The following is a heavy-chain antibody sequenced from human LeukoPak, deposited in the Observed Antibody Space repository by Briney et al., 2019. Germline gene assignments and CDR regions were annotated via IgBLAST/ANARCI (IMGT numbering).Heavy chain of an antibody. V-gene: IGHV1-2*02. CDR3: ARDTRYYYDSSAYYRSDAFDI. CDR1: GYTFTGYY. CDR2: INPNSGGT. Sequence: ASVKVSCKASGYTFTGYYIHWVRQAPGRGLEWMGWINPNSGGTNYAQKFQGRVTMTRDTSISTAYMELGRLRSDDAAVYYCARDTRYYYDSSAYYRSDAFDIWGQGTMVTVSS. D-gene: IGHD3-22*01. J-gene: IGHJ3*02.